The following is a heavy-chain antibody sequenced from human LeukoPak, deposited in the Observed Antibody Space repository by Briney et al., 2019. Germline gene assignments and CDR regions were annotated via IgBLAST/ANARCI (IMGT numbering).Heavy chain of an antibody. CDR3: AREKYSSLDY. J-gene: IGHJ4*02. V-gene: IGHV1-2*02. CDR1: GYTFTGHY. D-gene: IGHD6-6*01. Sequence: ASVKVSCKASGYTFTGHYMHWVRQAPGQGLEYMGWINPNGGGSNYAQKFQGRVTMTRDTSTSTVYMELSSLRSEDTAVYYCAREKYSSLDYWGQGTLVTVSS. CDR2: INPNGGGS.